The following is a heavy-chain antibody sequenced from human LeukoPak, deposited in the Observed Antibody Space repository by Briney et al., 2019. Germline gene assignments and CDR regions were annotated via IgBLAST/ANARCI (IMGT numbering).Heavy chain of an antibody. J-gene: IGHJ5*02. CDR2: TYWDDDK. Sequence: SGPTLVNPTETLTLTCTFSGFSLDTSGEGVGWIRQAPGKCLEWLALTYWDDDKRYSPSLNNRLTLTKDPSRNQVVLTMTNMDPMDTATYYCAHLSSSVTTGWFDPWSQGVLVTVSS. D-gene: IGHD4-17*01. CDR3: AHLSSSVTTGWFDP. V-gene: IGHV2-5*02. CDR1: GFSLDTSGEG.